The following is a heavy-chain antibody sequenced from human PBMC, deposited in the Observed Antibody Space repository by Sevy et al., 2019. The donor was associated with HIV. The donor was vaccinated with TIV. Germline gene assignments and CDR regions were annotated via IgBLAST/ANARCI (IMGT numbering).Heavy chain of an antibody. Sequence: GGSLRLSCTASGFVFSSYAMHWVRQAPGKGLEWVAFIAYDGSNKNYADSVKGRFTLSRDNSKNTRYLQMNSLGAGDTAVYYCARPRFLEWLSSAAFDIWGQGTMVTVSS. CDR3: ARPRFLEWLSSAAFDI. V-gene: IGHV3-30*04. CDR1: GFVFSSYA. CDR2: IAYDGSNK. J-gene: IGHJ3*02. D-gene: IGHD3-3*01.